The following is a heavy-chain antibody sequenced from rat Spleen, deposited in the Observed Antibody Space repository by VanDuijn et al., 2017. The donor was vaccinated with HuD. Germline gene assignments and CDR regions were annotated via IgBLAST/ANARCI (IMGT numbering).Heavy chain of an antibody. J-gene: IGHJ3*01. V-gene: IGHV3-1*01. CDR2: ISYSGST. Sequence: EVQLQESGPGLVKPSQSLSLTCSVTGYSITSNYWGWIRKFPGNKMEWIGHISYSGSTRYNPTLKSRISITRDTSKNQFFLQLNSVTTEDTAMYFCARSNSGNWFAYWGQGTLVTVSS. CDR1: GYSITSNY. D-gene: IGHD4-3*01. CDR3: ARSNSGNWFAY.